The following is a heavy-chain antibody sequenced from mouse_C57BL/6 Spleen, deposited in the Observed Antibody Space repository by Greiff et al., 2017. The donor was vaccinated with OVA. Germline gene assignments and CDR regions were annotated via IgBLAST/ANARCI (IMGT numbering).Heavy chain of an antibody. D-gene: IGHD2-3*01. CDR3: ARHEDLWADYDGYYPFAY. CDR1: GYTFTEYT. V-gene: IGHV1-62-2*01. J-gene: IGHJ3*01. Sequence: QVQLQQSGAELVKPGASVKLSCKASGYTFTEYTIHWVKQRSGQGLEWIGWFYPGSGSIKYNEKFKDKATLTADKSSSTVYMELSRLTSEDSAVYFCARHEDLWADYDGYYPFAYWGQGTLVTVSA. CDR2: FYPGSGSI.